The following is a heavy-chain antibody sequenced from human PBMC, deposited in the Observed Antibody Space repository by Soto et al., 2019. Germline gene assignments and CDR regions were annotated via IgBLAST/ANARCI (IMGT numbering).Heavy chain of an antibody. CDR3: ARSAQYCSGGSCYVNWFDP. V-gene: IGHV3-33*01. J-gene: IGHJ5*02. CDR1: GFTFSSYG. Sequence: GGSLRLSCAASGFTFSSYGMHWVRQAPGKGLEWVAVIWYDGSNKYYADSVKGRFTISRDNSKNTLYLQMNSLRAEDTAVYYCARSAQYCSGGSCYVNWFDPWGQGTLVTVSS. CDR2: IWYDGSNK. D-gene: IGHD2-15*01.